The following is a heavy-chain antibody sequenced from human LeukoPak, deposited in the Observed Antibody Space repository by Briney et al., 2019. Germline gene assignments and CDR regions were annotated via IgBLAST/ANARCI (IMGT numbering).Heavy chain of an antibody. CDR1: GGSISSSNW. V-gene: IGHV4-4*02. CDR2: IYHSGST. Sequence: SETLSLTCAVSGGSISSSNWWSWVRQPPGKGLEWIGEIYHSGSTNYNPSLKSRVTISVDNSKNQFSLKLSSVTAADTAVYYCARDTYYYDSSLDAFDIWGQGTMVTVSS. J-gene: IGHJ3*02. CDR3: ARDTYYYDSSLDAFDI. D-gene: IGHD3-22*01.